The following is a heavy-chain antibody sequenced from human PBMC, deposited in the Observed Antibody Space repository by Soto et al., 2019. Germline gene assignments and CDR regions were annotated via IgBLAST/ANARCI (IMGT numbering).Heavy chain of an antibody. CDR2: ISAYNGNT. V-gene: IGHV1-18*01. CDR3: ARSSRMITFGGVYYYYGMDV. CDR1: GYTFTSYG. J-gene: IGHJ6*02. Sequence: ASVKVSCKASGYTFTSYGISWVRQAPGQGLEWMGWISAYNGNTNYAQKLQGRVTMTTDTSTSTAYMELRSLRSDDTAVYYCARSSRMITFGGVYYYYGMDVWGQGTTVTVSS. D-gene: IGHD3-16*01.